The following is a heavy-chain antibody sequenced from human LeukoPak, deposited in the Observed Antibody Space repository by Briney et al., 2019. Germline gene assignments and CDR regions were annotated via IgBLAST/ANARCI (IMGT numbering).Heavy chain of an antibody. CDR1: GFTLSSYA. CDR2: ISGSGGST. J-gene: IGHJ4*02. Sequence: PGGSLRLSCAASGFTLSSYAMSWVRQGPGKGLEWVSGISGSGGSTYYADSVKGRFTISRDNSRNTLYLQMNSLRAEDTAVYYCARGDNDKSVSFGYWGQGTLVTVSS. D-gene: IGHD3/OR15-3a*01. CDR3: ARGDNDKSVSFGY. V-gene: IGHV3-23*01.